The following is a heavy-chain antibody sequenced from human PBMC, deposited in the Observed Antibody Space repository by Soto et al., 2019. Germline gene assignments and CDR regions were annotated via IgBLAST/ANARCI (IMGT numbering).Heavy chain of an antibody. J-gene: IGHJ5*02. CDR1: GGSVSSGNYY. Sequence: SETLSLTCTVSGGSVSSGNYYWSWIRQPPGKGLEWIGYIYYGSSNYNPSLKSRVSISIDTSKNQFSLKLSSVTAADTAVYYCAREQGYCSSISCYNWFDPWGQGTLVTVSS. CDR2: IYYGSS. V-gene: IGHV4-61*01. CDR3: AREQGYCSSISCYNWFDP. D-gene: IGHD2-2*01.